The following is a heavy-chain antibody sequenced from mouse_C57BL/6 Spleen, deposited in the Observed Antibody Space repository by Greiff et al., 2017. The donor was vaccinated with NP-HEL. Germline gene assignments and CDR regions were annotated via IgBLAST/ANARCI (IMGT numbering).Heavy chain of an antibody. J-gene: IGHJ2*01. D-gene: IGHD2-14*01. V-gene: IGHV1-59*01. Sequence: QVQLKQPGAELVRPGTSVKLSCKASGYTFTSYWMHWVKQRPGQGLEWIGVIDPSDSYTNYNQKFKGKATLTVDTSSSTAYMQLSSLTSEDSAVYYCARDRGFDYWGQGTTLTVSS. CDR3: ARDRGFDY. CDR1: GYTFTSYW. CDR2: IDPSDSYT.